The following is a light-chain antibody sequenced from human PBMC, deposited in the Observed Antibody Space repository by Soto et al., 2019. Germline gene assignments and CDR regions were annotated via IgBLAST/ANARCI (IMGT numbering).Light chain of an antibody. CDR3: CSYTSSSTPWV. CDR2: DVS. CDR1: SSDVGGYNY. Sequence: QSALTQPASVSGSPGQSITISCTGTSSDVGGYNYVSWYQQHPGEAPKLMIYDVSDRPSGVSNRFSASKSGNTASLTISGLQAEDEADYYCCSYTSSSTPWVFGTGTKVTVL. J-gene: IGLJ1*01. V-gene: IGLV2-14*03.